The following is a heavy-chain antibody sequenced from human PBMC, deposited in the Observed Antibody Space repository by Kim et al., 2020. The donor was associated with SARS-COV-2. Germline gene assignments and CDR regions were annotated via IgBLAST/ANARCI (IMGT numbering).Heavy chain of an antibody. D-gene: IGHD6-13*01. V-gene: IGHV1-18*01. J-gene: IGHJ4*02. Sequence: AQKLQGRVTMTTDTSTSTAYMELRSLRSDDTAVYYCARLMRASSWYYSDYWGQGTLVTVSS. CDR3: ARLMRASSWYYSDY.